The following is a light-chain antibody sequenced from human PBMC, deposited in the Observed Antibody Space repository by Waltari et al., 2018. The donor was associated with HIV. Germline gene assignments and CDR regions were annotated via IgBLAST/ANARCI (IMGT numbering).Light chain of an antibody. J-gene: IGKJ3*01. V-gene: IGKV3-20*01. CDR2: GAS. Sequence: EIVLTQSPGTLSLSPGERATLSCKASQSVSSSFLPWYQHKPGQAPRLLIYGASTRATGVPDRFSGSGSGTDFTLIINRLEADDSALYYCQQYGSSLFTFGPGTRVDI. CDR1: QSVSSSF. CDR3: QQYGSSLFT.